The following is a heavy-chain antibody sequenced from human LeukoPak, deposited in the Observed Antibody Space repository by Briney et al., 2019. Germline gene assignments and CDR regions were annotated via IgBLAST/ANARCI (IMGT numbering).Heavy chain of an antibody. V-gene: IGHV1-46*01. J-gene: IGHJ4*02. Sequence: GASVKVSCKXSGYTFTSYYMHWVRQAPGQGLEWMGIINPSGGSASYAQEFQGRVTMTRDTSTSTVYMELSSLKSEDTAVYYCASGQLRIAAAGTQGLPTHWGQGTLVTVSS. D-gene: IGHD6-13*01. CDR3: ASGQLRIAAAGTQGLPTH. CDR1: GYTFTSYY. CDR2: INPSGGSA.